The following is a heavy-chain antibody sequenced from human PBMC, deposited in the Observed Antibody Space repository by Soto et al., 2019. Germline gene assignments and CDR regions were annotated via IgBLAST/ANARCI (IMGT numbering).Heavy chain of an antibody. D-gene: IGHD2-21*02. V-gene: IGHV3-73*01. CDR2: IRSRANSYAT. Sequence: EVQLVESGGGLVQPGGSLKLSCAASGFFFSDSTIHWVRQASGKGREWVGRIRSRANSYATAYAASMKGRFSISRDDSKNTAYLQMNSLKTEDTAVYYCTRRSDSNYYYYYMDVWGKGTTVTVSS. CDR3: TRRSDSNYYYYYMDV. J-gene: IGHJ6*03. CDR1: GFFFSDST.